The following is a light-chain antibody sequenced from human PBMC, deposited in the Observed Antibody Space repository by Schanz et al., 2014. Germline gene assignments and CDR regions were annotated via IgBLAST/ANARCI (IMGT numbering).Light chain of an antibody. Sequence: QSALTQPPSASGSPGQSVTISCIGTSSDVGAYKYVSWYQQHPGKAPKVMIYEGTKRPSGVPDRFSGSKSGNTASLTISGLQADDEADYYCSSYTSTSPRVVFGGGTKLTVL. CDR1: SSDVGAYKY. V-gene: IGLV2-8*01. J-gene: IGLJ3*02. CDR3: SSYTSTSPRVV. CDR2: EGT.